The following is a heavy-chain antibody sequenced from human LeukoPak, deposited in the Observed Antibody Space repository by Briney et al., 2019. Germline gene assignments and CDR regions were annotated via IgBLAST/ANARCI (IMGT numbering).Heavy chain of an antibody. CDR3: ARIESSNSPFHY. CDR1: GFTFSSYT. V-gene: IGHV3-21*01. J-gene: IGHJ4*02. D-gene: IGHD2/OR15-2a*01. Sequence: GGSLRLSCAASGFTFSSYTMNWVRPAPGKGLEWVSSISSSSSYIYYADSVKGRFTISRDNAKNSLYLQMNSLSAEDTAVYYCARIESSNSPFHYWGQGTLVTISS. CDR2: ISSSSSYI.